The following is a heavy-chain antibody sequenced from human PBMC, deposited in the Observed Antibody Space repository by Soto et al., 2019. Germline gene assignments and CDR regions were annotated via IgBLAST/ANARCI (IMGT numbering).Heavy chain of an antibody. J-gene: IGHJ6*03. CDR3: THVLGYCGGGICYHSVNYMVV. Sequence: QITLKESGPTLVKPTQTLTLTCTFSGFSLSTTSVSVGWIRQPPGKALEWLALIYWDDDKLYSPSLKNRLTITKDASKDQLVLTMTSMEPVETGKYFCTHVLGYCGGGICYHSVNYMVVWGEGTTVTVSS. CDR2: IYWDDDK. V-gene: IGHV2-5*02. CDR1: GFSLSTTSVS. D-gene: IGHD2-15*01.